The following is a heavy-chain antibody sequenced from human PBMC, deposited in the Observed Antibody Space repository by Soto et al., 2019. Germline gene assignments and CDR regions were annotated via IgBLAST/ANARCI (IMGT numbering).Heavy chain of an antibody. CDR3: ARARFGIIKGAFDI. J-gene: IGHJ3*02. D-gene: IGHD3-16*02. V-gene: IGHV3-48*01. CDR1: GFTFSSYS. CDR2: ISSSSSTI. Sequence: GGSLRLSCAASGFTFSSYSMNWVRQAPGKGLEWVSYISSSSSTIYHADSVKGRFTISRDNAKNSLYLQMNSLRAEDTAVYYCARARFGIIKGAFDIWGQGTMVTVSS.